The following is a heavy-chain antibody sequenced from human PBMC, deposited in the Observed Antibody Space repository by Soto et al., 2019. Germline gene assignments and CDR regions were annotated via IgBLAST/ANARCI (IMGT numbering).Heavy chain of an antibody. CDR3: ATDPYCGSAPGCSALDA. V-gene: IGHV1-18*04. CDR1: GYPFTSSG. CDR2: ISAYNGNT. D-gene: IGHD2-21*01. Sequence: QVPLVQSGGEVKKPGASVKVSCKASGYPFTSSGFSWVRQAPGQGLEWMGWISAYNGNTLYAQKFKGRVTMTTDTPTSTAYMELGSLRSDDTAVYYCATDPYCGSAPGCSALDAWGQGTTVTVSS. J-gene: IGHJ6*02.